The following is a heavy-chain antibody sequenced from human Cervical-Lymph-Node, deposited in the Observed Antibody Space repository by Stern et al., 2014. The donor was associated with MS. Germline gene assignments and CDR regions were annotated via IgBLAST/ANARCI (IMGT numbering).Heavy chain of an antibody. CDR2: IYPADSDT. CDR3: VRRRDSAGYDTFDL. D-gene: IGHD3-22*01. Sequence: VQLVESGAEVKKPGESLKISCRPSGYTFSNFWIGWARQMHGKGLERMGVIYPADSDTTYSPSFQGQVTISADESISSAYLQWRSLKASDTAMYYCVRRRDSAGYDTFDLWGQGTMLIVSS. CDR1: GYTFSNFW. J-gene: IGHJ3*01. V-gene: IGHV5-51*01.